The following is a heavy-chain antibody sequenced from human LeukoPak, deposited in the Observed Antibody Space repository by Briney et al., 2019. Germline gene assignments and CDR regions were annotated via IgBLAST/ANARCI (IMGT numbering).Heavy chain of an antibody. CDR1: GGSFSGYY. J-gene: IGHJ6*02. CDR2: INHSGST. V-gene: IGHV4-34*01. CDR3: ARGVVDCGSTSCYLYYYGMDV. D-gene: IGHD2-2*01. Sequence: SETLSLTCAVYGGSFSGYYWSWIRQPPGKGLEWIGEINHSGSTNYNPSLKSRVTISVDTSKNQFSLKLSSVTAADTAVYYCARGVVDCGSTSCYLYYYGMDVWGQGTTVTVSS.